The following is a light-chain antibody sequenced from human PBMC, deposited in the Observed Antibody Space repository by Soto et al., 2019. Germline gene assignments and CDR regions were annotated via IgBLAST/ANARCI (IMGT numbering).Light chain of an antibody. Sequence: QSVLTQPPSASAAPRQRVTISCSGSSSNIGNNAVNWYQQLPGKAPKLLIYYDDLLPSGVSDRFSGSKSGTSASLAISGLQAEDEADYYCAAWDDSLNGVVFGGGTKVTVL. V-gene: IGLV1-36*01. CDR1: SSNIGNNA. J-gene: IGLJ2*01. CDR3: AAWDDSLNGVV. CDR2: YDD.